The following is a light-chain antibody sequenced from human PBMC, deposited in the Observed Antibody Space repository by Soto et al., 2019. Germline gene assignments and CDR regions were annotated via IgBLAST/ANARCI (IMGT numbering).Light chain of an antibody. CDR1: QSVGSTY. Sequence: EIVLTQSPGTLSLSPGERATLSCRASQSVGSTYLAWYQQKPGQAPKLLIYGVSSRATGITDRFSGSGSGTDFTLTIRRLEPEDFAVYYCQQYGTSPLTFGPGTKVDI. J-gene: IGKJ3*01. CDR2: GVS. CDR3: QQYGTSPLT. V-gene: IGKV3-20*01.